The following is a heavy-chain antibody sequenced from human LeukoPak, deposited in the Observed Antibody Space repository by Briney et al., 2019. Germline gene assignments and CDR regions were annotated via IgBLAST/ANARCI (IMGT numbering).Heavy chain of an antibody. D-gene: IGHD3-9*01. J-gene: IGHJ5*02. V-gene: IGHV1-58*02. Sequence: GASVKVSCKASGFTFTSSAMQWVRQARGQRLEWIGWIVVGSGNTNYAQKFQERVTITRDMSTSTAYMELSSLRSEDTAVYYCAADLAGDILTGYYFNWFGPWGQGTLVTVSS. CDR1: GFTFTSSA. CDR2: IVVGSGNT. CDR3: AADLAGDILTGYYFNWFGP.